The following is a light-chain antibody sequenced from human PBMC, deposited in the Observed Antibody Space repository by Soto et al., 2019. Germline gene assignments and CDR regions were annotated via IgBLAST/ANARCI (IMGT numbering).Light chain of an antibody. CDR3: QQYGSSPPIT. Sequence: EIVLTQSPGTLSLSPGERATLSCRAGQSVSSSYLAWYQQKPGHAPRLLIYGASSRATGIPDRFSGSGSGTDFTLTISRLEPEDFAVYYCQQYGSSPPITFGQGTRLEIK. CDR2: GAS. V-gene: IGKV3-20*01. CDR1: QSVSSSY. J-gene: IGKJ5*01.